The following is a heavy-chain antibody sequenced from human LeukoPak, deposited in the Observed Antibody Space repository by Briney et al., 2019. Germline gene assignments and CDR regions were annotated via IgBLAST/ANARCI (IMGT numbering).Heavy chain of an antibody. Sequence: GESLQIPCKGSGYRFTSYWIGWVRQMPGKGLEWMGIIYPGDFDTRYSPSFQGQVTISADKSISTAYLQWSSLKASDTATYYCARLLSRGYSGGWLGFFDYWGQGTLVTVSS. J-gene: IGHJ4*02. CDR1: GYRFTSYW. CDR2: IYPGDFDT. D-gene: IGHD6-19*01. V-gene: IGHV5-51*01. CDR3: ARLLSRGYSGGWLGFFDY.